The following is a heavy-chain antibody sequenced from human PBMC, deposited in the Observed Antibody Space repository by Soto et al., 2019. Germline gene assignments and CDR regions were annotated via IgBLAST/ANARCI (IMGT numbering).Heavy chain of an antibody. V-gene: IGHV1-18*01. Sequence: GASVKVSCKASGYTFTSYGSSWVRQAPGQGLEWMGWISAYNGNTNYAQKLQGRVTMSTDTSTSTAYMELRSLRSDDTAVYYCARVGDRITGTTPYYYYMDVWGKGTTVTVSS. D-gene: IGHD1-7*01. CDR3: ARVGDRITGTTPYYYYMDV. CDR2: ISAYNGNT. J-gene: IGHJ6*03. CDR1: GYTFTSYG.